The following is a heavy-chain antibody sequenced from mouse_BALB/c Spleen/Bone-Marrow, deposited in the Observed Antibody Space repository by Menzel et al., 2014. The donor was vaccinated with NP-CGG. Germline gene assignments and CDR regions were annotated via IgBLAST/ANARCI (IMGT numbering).Heavy chain of an antibody. CDR1: GFSLTNYG. CDR3: ARSYEGVGAMDY. D-gene: IGHD1-1*01. Sequence: QVQLKESGPGLVQPSQSLSITCTVSGFSLTNYGVHWVRLSPGKGLEWLGVIWNSGNTNFNAAFISRLSINMDNSKSQVFFKMNSLQANDTAVYYCARSYEGVGAMDYWGQGTSVTVSS. J-gene: IGHJ4*01. V-gene: IGHV2-2*02. CDR2: IWNSGNT.